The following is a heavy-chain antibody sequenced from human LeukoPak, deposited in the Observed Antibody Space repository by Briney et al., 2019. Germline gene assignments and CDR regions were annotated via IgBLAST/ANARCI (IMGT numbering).Heavy chain of an antibody. CDR2: IVVGSGNT. CDR3: AAGNYYDSSGYYPYAFDI. J-gene: IGHJ3*02. CDR1: GFIFSRSA. Sequence: SVKVSCKASGFIFSRSAVQWMRQARGQRLEWIGWIVVGSGNTNYAQKFQERVTMTRDMSTGTAYMELSSLRSEDTAVYYCAAGNYYDSSGYYPYAFDIWGQGTMVTVSS. V-gene: IGHV1-58*01. D-gene: IGHD3-22*01.